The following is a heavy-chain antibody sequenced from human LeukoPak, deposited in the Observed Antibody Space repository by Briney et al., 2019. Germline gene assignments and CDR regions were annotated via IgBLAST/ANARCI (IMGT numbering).Heavy chain of an antibody. CDR2: ISGSGGST. Sequence: GGSLRLSCAASGFTFSSYAMSWVRQAPEKGLEWVSAISGSGGSTYYADSVKGRFTISRDNSKNTLYLQMNSLRAEDTAVYYCAKDMTYDFWSGYLDLDYWGQGTLVTVSS. D-gene: IGHD3-3*01. J-gene: IGHJ4*02. CDR3: AKDMTYDFWSGYLDLDY. CDR1: GFTFSSYA. V-gene: IGHV3-23*01.